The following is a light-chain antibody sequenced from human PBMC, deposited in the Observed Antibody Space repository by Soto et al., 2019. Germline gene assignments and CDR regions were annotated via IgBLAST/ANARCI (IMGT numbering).Light chain of an antibody. CDR3: SSYTSSSTLDV. V-gene: IGLV2-14*01. CDR1: SSDVGGYNY. CDR2: DVI. Sequence: QSALTQPASVSGSLGQSITISCTGNSSDVGGYNYVSWDQQHPGKAPKFMIYDVINRPSGVSNRFSGSKSGNTASLTISGLQADDEADYYCSSYTSSSTLDVFGTGTKVTVL. J-gene: IGLJ1*01.